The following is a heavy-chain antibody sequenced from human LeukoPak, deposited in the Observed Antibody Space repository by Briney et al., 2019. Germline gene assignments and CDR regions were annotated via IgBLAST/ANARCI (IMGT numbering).Heavy chain of an antibody. CDR1: GGSFSGYY. CDR3: ARDHSGYSIDY. D-gene: IGHD5-12*01. Sequence: SETLSHTCAVYGGSFSGYYWSWIRQPPGKGLEWIGEINHSGSTNYNPSLKSRVTISVDTSKNQFSLKLSSVTAADTAVYYCARDHSGYSIDYWGQGTLVTVSS. J-gene: IGHJ4*02. CDR2: INHSGST. V-gene: IGHV4-34*01.